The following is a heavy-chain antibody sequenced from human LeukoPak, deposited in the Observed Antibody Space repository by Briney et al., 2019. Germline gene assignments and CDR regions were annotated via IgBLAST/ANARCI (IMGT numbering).Heavy chain of an antibody. J-gene: IGHJ4*02. CDR1: GYTFTGYY. Sequence: ASVKVSCKASGYTFTGYYMHWVRQAPGQGPEWMGRIIPVLGIANYAQKFQGRVTITADRSTSTVYMELSSLRSEDTAMYYCARVGPSTDLWYYFDYWGQGTLVTVSS. V-gene: IGHV1-69*04. CDR2: IIPVLGIA. D-gene: IGHD2-8*01. CDR3: ARVGPSTDLWYYFDY.